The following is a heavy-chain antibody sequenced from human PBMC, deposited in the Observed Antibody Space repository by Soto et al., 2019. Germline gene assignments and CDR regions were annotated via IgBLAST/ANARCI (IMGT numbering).Heavy chain of an antibody. CDR3: ARVPRATRGLLYYFDY. Sequence: PSETLSLTCAVYGGSFSGYYWSWIRQPPGKGLEWIGEINHSGSTNYNPSLKSRVTISVDTSKNQFSLKLSSVTAADTAVYYCARVPRATRGLLYYFDYWGQGTLVTVSS. D-gene: IGHD1-26*01. J-gene: IGHJ4*02. V-gene: IGHV4-34*01. CDR2: INHSGST. CDR1: GGSFSGYY.